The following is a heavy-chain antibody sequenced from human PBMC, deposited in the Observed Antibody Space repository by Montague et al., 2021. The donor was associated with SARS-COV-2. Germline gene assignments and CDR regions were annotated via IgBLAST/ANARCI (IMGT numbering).Heavy chain of an antibody. CDR2: TYYGSSWNT. Sequence: CAISGDSVSRNNPAWNWIRQSRSRGLEWRGRTYYGSSWNTDYAVSVKSRITISPDTSKNQFSLHLNSVTPEDTAVYYGARGWNYAFDIWSQGTMVTVSS. CDR1: GDSVSRNNPA. D-gene: IGHD1-7*01. V-gene: IGHV6-1*01. CDR3: ARGWNYAFDI. J-gene: IGHJ3*02.